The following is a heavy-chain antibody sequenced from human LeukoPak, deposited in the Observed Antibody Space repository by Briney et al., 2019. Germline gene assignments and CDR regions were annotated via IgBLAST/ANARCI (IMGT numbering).Heavy chain of an antibody. Sequence: GGTLRLSCAASGFTFSSYGMSWVRRAPGKGLAWVSVISGSGGSTYYADSVKGRFTISRDNSKNTLYLQMNSLRAEDTAVYYCAKDLGRIDAFDIWGQGTMVTVSS. CDR2: ISGSGGST. V-gene: IGHV3-23*01. CDR3: AKDLGRIDAFDI. D-gene: IGHD2-15*01. J-gene: IGHJ3*02. CDR1: GFTFSSYG.